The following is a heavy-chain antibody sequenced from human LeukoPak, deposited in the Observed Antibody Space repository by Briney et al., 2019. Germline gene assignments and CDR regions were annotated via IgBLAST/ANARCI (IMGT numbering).Heavy chain of an antibody. CDR1: GFTFSSHW. Sequence: GSLRLACAASGFTFSSHWMSWVRQAPGKGLEWIGEMYLSGTTHSNPSVKSRVTISIDKSKNQFFLNLSSVTAADTAVYYCAGLVGRYSSGLYYYYFDYWGQGTLVTVST. D-gene: IGHD3-22*01. CDR2: MYLSGTT. V-gene: IGHV4-4*02. CDR3: AGLVGRYSSGLYYYYFDY. J-gene: IGHJ4*02.